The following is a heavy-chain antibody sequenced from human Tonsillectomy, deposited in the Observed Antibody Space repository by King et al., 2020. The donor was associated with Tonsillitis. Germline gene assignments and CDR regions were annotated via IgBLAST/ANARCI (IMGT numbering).Heavy chain of an antibody. Sequence: VQLVESGAEVKKPGASVKVSCKASGYTFTTYGISWVRQAPGQGLEWMGWITAYNGNTNYAKKLQGRVTMTTDTSTSTAYMELRSLRSEDTAVFYCARVTTNVVRPYYYYYMDVWGKGTTVTVSS. J-gene: IGHJ6*03. CDR1: GYTFTTYG. V-gene: IGHV1-18*01. CDR3: ARVTTNVVRPYYYYYMDV. D-gene: IGHD4-17*01. CDR2: ITAYNGNT.